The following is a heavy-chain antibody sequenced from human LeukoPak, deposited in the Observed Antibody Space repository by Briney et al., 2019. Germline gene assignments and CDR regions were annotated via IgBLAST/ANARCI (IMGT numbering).Heavy chain of an antibody. CDR2: IYSTGST. CDR3: ARQIASAGTAGFDF. CDR1: GASISSYY. V-gene: IGHV4-4*07. J-gene: IGHJ4*02. Sequence: SETLFLTCTVSGASISSYYWSWIRQPAGKGLEWIGRIYSTGSTNYNPSLKSRVTMSVDTSKNQFSLRLRSVTAADTAVYYCARQIASAGTAGFDFWGQGALVTVSS. D-gene: IGHD6-13*01.